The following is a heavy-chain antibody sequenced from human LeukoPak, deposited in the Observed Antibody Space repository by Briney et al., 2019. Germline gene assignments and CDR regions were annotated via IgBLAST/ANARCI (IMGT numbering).Heavy chain of an antibody. CDR2: ISYEGSNK. CDR1: GFTFSTYG. CDR3: ATGGASVFLDAFDI. J-gene: IGHJ3*02. Sequence: PGGSLRLSCAASGFTFSTYGMHWVRQAPGKGLEWVAVISYEGSNKFYADSVKGRFTISRDNSKNTLYLQMNGLRAEDTAVYYCATGGASVFLDAFDIWGQGTMVTVSS. D-gene: IGHD4-23*01. V-gene: IGHV3-30*03.